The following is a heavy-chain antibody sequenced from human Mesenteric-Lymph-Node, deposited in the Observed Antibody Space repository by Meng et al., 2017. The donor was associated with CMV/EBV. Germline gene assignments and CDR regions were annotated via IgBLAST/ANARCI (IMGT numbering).Heavy chain of an antibody. Sequence: GGSLRLSCAASGFTFSSYAMTWVRQAPGKGLEWVSGISGSGGSTYYADSLKGRFTISRDNARNSLFLQMNSLRVEDTAVYYCARDSYGMDVWGQGTTVTVSS. J-gene: IGHJ6*02. V-gene: IGHV3-23*01. CDR1: GFTFSSYA. CDR3: ARDSYGMDV. CDR2: ISGSGGST.